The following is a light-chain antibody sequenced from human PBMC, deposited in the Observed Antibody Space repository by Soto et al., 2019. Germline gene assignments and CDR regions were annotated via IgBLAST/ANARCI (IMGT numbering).Light chain of an antibody. CDR1: QSISTF. CDR2: GAS. CDR3: QQYNNWPIT. J-gene: IGKJ5*01. Sequence: ELVMTQSPATLSVAPGERATLSRRASQSISTFLAWYQQKPGQAPRLLIYGASTRATGIPARFSGSGSGTEFTLTISSLQSEDFEVYYCQQYNNWPITFGQGTRLEIK. V-gene: IGKV3-15*01.